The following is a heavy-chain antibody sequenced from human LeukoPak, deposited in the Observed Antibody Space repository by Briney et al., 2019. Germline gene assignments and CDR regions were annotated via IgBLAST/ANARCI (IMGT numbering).Heavy chain of an antibody. Sequence: PGGSLRLSXAASGFTFSSYEMNWVRQAPGKGLEWVAFIRYDGTNKYYADSVKGRFTISRDNSKNTLYLQMNSLRGEDTAVYFCAKDKDPWKSTAISDFDYWGQGALVTVSS. CDR3: AKDKDPWKSTAISDFDY. J-gene: IGHJ4*02. V-gene: IGHV3-30*02. CDR2: IRYDGTNK. D-gene: IGHD1-1*01. CDR1: GFTFSSYE.